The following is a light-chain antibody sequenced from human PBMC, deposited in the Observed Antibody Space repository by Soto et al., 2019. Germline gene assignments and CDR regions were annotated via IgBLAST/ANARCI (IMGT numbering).Light chain of an antibody. J-gene: IGKJ1*01. CDR2: KAS. CDR3: QHYNSYSGA. Sequence: QSPSTLSASVGDRLTLTCRATQAINKWLAWYQQTPGTAPKILIYKASTLTSGVPSRFSGSGSGTEFTLTISRLQPDDVETYYCQHYNSYSGAFGQGTKVDIK. V-gene: IGKV1-5*03. CDR1: QAINKW.